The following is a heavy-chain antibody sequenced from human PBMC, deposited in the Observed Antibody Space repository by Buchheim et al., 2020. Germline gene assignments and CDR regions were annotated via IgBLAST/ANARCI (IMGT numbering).Heavy chain of an antibody. CDR1: GGPISSGSYY. D-gene: IGHD6-13*01. CDR3: ASSISAAAGTEIFDY. CDR2: IYTSGST. V-gene: IGHV4-61*02. J-gene: IGHJ4*02. Sequence: QVQLQESGPGLVKPSQTLSLTCTVSGGPISSGSYYWSWIRQPAGKGLEWIGRIYTSGSTNYNPSLKSRVTIPLDTSKNHFSLKLSSVTAADAAVYYCASSISAAAGTEIFDYWGQGTL.